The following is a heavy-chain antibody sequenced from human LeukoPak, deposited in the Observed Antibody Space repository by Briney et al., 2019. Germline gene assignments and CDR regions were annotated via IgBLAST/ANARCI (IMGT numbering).Heavy chain of an antibody. J-gene: IGHJ6*02. V-gene: IGHV1-46*01. CDR1: GYTFTSYY. D-gene: IGHD1-1*01. CDR2: INPSGGST. CDR3: ARALSTYINYYYYGMDV. Sequence: ASVKVPCKASGYTFTSYYMHWVRQAPGQGLEWMGIINPSGGSTSYAQKFQGRVTMTRDTSTSTVYMELSSLRSEDTAVYYCARALSTYINYYYYGMDVWGQGTTVTVSS.